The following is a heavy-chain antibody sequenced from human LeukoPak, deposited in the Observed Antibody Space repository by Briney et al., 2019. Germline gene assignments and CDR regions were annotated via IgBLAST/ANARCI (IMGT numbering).Heavy chain of an antibody. D-gene: IGHD5-12*01. CDR2: IRSKNYGGTT. Sequence: GGSLRLSCPGSGFTFGDYAMNWVRQAPGKELEWVGFIRSKNYGGTTEYAASVKGRFTISRDDSKSIAYLQMNSLKTEDTAMYYCTRVIVATKDYWGQGTLVTVSS. V-gene: IGHV3-49*04. J-gene: IGHJ4*02. CDR3: TRVIVATKDY. CDR1: GFTFGDYA.